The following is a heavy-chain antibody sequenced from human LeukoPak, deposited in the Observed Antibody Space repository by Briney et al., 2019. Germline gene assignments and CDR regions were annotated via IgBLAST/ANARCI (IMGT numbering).Heavy chain of an antibody. CDR3: ARDGQNGSPYATDV. J-gene: IGHJ6*02. CDR2: IWYDGSNE. CDR1: GFTFRSHG. D-gene: IGHD3-10*01. V-gene: IGHV3-33*01. Sequence: GGSLRLSCAASGFTFRSHGMHWVRQAPGKGLEWVAGIWYDGSNEDYADSVKGRFTISRDNSKNTLYLQMNSLRVEDTAVYYCARDGQNGSPYATDVWGQGTTVTVSS.